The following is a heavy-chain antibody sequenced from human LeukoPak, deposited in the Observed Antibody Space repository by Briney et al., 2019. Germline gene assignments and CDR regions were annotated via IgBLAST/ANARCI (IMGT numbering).Heavy chain of an antibody. D-gene: IGHD3-9*01. CDR1: SLHLSSDS. CDR2: ISSSSTTI. J-gene: IGHJ4*02. V-gene: IGHV3-48*02. CDR3: ARDLFLTGYSNFDY. Sequence: GRSLSLSRAGTSLHLSSDSEERIRRAPGKGLEWVSYISSSSTTIYYAGSVSGRFTISRDNFRNSLYLQMNSRRDEDTAVYYCARDLFLTGYSNFDYWGQGTLVTVSS.